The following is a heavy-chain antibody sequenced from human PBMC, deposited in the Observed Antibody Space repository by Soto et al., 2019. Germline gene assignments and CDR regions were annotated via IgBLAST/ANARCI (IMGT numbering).Heavy chain of an antibody. CDR2: IYYSGST. D-gene: IGHD3-22*01. CDR3: ARFTTYYYDSSGDPWGFDY. J-gene: IGHJ4*02. CDR1: GGSISSGDYY. V-gene: IGHV4-30-4*01. Sequence: QVQLQESGPGLVKPSQTLSLTCTVSGGSISSGDYYWSWIRQPPGKGLEWIGYIYYSGSTYYNPSLKRRVTISGDTSKNQCSLKLSSVTAADTAVYYCARFTTYYYDSSGDPWGFDYWGQGTLVTVSS.